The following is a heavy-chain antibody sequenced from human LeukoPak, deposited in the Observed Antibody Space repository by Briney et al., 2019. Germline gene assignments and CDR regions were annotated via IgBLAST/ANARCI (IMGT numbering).Heavy chain of an antibody. CDR2: ISGNNGYT. D-gene: IGHD2-2*01. Sequence: ASVKVSCKASGYSFKNYGISWVRQAPGQGLEWMGWISGNNGYTSYAQKFQDRVTMTTDTSTSIVYMELRSLNSDDTAVYYCARDSARHAQLLFEGCFDPWGQGTLVTVSS. CDR3: ARDSARHAQLLFEGCFDP. V-gene: IGHV1-18*01. J-gene: IGHJ5*02. CDR1: GYSFKNYG.